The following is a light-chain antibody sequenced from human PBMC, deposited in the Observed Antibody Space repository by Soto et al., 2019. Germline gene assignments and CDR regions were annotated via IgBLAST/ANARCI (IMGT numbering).Light chain of an antibody. CDR3: AAWDDSLSGYV. Sequence: QSVLAQPPSVSGTPGQRVTISCSGSSSSIGSNTVNWFQQLPGTAPKLLIYTNNQRPSGVPDRFSGSKSGTSASLAISGLQSEDEADYYCAAWDDSLSGYVFGSGTKLTVL. V-gene: IGLV1-44*01. CDR1: SSSIGSNT. J-gene: IGLJ1*01. CDR2: TNN.